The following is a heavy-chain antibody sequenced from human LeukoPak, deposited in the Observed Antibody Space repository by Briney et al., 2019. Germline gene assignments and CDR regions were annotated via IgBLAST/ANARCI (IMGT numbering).Heavy chain of an antibody. J-gene: IGHJ4*02. CDR1: GGSISSYY. CDR3: ARDEGYYFDY. V-gene: IGHV4-59*01. CDR2: IYYSGST. Sequence: SETLSLTCTVSGGSISSYYWSWTRQPPGKGLEWIGYIYYSGSTNYNPSLKSRVTISVDTSKNQFSLKLSSVTAADTAVYYCARDEGYYFDYWGQGTLVTVSS.